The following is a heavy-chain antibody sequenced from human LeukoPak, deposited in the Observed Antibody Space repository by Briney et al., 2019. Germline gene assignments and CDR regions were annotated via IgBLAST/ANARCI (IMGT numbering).Heavy chain of an antibody. D-gene: IGHD3/OR15-3a*01. V-gene: IGHV3-9*01. CDR2: ISWNSGSI. CDR1: GFTFDDYA. Sequence: GGSLRLSCAASGFTFDDYAMHWVRQAPGKGLEWVSGISWNSGSIGYADSVKGRFTISRDNAKNSLYLQMNSLRAEDTALYYCAKDLRSDYYFDYWGQGTLVTVSS. CDR3: AKDLRSDYYFDY. J-gene: IGHJ4*02.